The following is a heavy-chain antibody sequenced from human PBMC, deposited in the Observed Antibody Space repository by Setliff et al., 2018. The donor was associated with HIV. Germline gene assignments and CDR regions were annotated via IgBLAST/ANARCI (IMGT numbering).Heavy chain of an antibody. CDR3: ARDRRDDYYLTAYFDS. Sequence: SETLSLTCGVSGYSMSSGYYWGWIRQPPGKGLEWIGDVYHTGSTYYNPSLKSRVTISVDTARNQFSLELTSVTATDTAVYYCARDRRDDYYLTAYFDSLGQGTVVTVSS. D-gene: IGHD1-26*01. CDR2: VYHTGST. CDR1: GYSMSSGYY. V-gene: IGHV4-38-2*02. J-gene: IGHJ4*02.